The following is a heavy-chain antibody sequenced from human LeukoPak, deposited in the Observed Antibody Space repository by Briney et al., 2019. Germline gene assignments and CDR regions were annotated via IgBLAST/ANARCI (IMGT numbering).Heavy chain of an antibody. CDR1: GFNVSSNY. V-gene: IGHV3-53*01. Sequence: GGSLRLSCAASGFNVSSNYMSWVRQAPGKGLEWVSLIYSGGNTFYADSVKGRFTISRDNSKNTLYLQMNSLRAEDTAVYYCARSRGDYYGMDVWGQGTTVTVSS. D-gene: IGHD5-12*01. CDR3: ARSRGDYYGMDV. J-gene: IGHJ6*02. CDR2: IYSGGNT.